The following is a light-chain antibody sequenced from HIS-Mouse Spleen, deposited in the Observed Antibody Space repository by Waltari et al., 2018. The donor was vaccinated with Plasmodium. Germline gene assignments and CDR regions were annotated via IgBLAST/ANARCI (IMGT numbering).Light chain of an antibody. CDR3: GTWDSSLSAGVV. CDR2: HNN. J-gene: IGLJ2*01. Sequence: QSVLTQPPSVSAAPGQKVTIPCSGSSSNIGTNYVSWYQQHPGTAPKPLIYHNNKRPSGIPDRFSGSKSGTSATLGITGLQTGDEADYYCGTWDSSLSAGVVFGGGTKLTVL. CDR1: SSNIGTNY. V-gene: IGLV1-51*01.